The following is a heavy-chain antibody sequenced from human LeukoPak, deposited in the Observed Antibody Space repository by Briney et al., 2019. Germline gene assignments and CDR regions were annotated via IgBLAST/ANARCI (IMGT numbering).Heavy chain of an antibody. CDR2: ISGSGGST. J-gene: IGHJ4*02. CDR1: GFTFSSYA. CDR3: ASALGYCSSTSCYSGPFDY. Sequence: PGGSLRLSCAASGFTFSSYAMSWVRQAPGKGLEWVSAISGSGGSTYYADSVKGRFTISRDNSKNTLYLQMNSLRAEDTAVYYCASALGYCSSTSCYSGPFDYWGQGTLVTVSS. V-gene: IGHV3-23*01. D-gene: IGHD2-2*01.